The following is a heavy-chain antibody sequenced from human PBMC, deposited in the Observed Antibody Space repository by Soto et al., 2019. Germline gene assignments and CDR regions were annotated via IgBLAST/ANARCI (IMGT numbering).Heavy chain of an antibody. J-gene: IGHJ4*02. CDR3: ARDSESVGATIQPFDY. D-gene: IGHD1-26*01. Sequence: GGSLRLSCAASGFTFSSYWMSWVRQAPGKGLEWVANIKQDGSEKYYVDSVKGRFTISRDNAKNSLYLQMNSLRAEDTAVYYCARDSESVGATIQPFDYWGQGTLVTVSS. CDR2: IKQDGSEK. CDR1: GFTFSSYW. V-gene: IGHV3-7*05.